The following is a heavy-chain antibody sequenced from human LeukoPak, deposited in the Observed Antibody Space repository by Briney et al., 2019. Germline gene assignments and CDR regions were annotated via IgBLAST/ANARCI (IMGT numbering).Heavy chain of an antibody. CDR2: ISSSGSTI. V-gene: IGHV3-48*03. D-gene: IGHD3-22*01. Sequence: GGSLRLSCAASGFTFSSYEMNWVRQAPGKGLEWVSYISSSGSTICYADSVKGRFTISRDNAKNSLYLQMNSLRAEDTAVYYCARDRRHYYDSSGFHKGDFYYYYYGMDVWGQGTTVTVSS. CDR1: GFTFSSYE. CDR3: ARDRRHYYDSSGFHKGDFYYYYYGMDV. J-gene: IGHJ6*02.